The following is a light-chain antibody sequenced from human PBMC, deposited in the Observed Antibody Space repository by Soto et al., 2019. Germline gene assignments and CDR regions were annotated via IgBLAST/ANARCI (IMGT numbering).Light chain of an antibody. V-gene: IGKV3-20*01. J-gene: IGKJ3*01. Sequence: EIVLTQSPGTLSLSPGERATLSCRASQSVSSNYLAWYQHKPGQGPRLLIYAASSRATGIPDRFSGSGSGTDFALTISRLEPEDSALYDCQKYGSVFTFGPGTKVEI. CDR1: QSVSSNY. CDR3: QKYGSVFT. CDR2: AAS.